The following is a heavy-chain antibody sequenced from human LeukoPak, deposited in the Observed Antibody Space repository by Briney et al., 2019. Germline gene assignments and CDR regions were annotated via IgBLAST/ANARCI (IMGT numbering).Heavy chain of an antibody. CDR3: ARERESPGGSFDY. Sequence: PSETLSLTCAVYGGSFSGYYWSWIRQPPGKGLEWIGEINHSGSTNYNPSLKSRVTISVDTSKNQFSLKLSSVTAADTAVFYCARERESPGGSFDYWGQGTLVTVSS. D-gene: IGHD2-15*01. V-gene: IGHV4-34*01. CDR2: INHSGST. J-gene: IGHJ4*02. CDR1: GGSFSGYY.